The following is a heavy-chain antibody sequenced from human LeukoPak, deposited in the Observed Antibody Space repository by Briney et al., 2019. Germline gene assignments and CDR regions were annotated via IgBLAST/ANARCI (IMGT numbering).Heavy chain of an antibody. J-gene: IGHJ4*02. CDR2: ISWNSGSI. CDR1: GFTFDDYA. Sequence: GGSLRLSCAASGFTFDDYAMHWVRQAPGKGLEWVSGISWNSGSIGYADSVKGRFTISRENARNTLYLQMNSLTAEDTAVYYCVRDLILVWTPGDDFDHWGQGTLVTVSS. V-gene: IGHV3-9*01. D-gene: IGHD3-16*01. CDR3: VRDLILVWTPGDDFDH.